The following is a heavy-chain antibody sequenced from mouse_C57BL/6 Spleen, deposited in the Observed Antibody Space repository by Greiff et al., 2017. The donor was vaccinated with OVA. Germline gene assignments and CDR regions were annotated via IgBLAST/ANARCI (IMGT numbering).Heavy chain of an antibody. CDR3: ASSYGNYPYYLDY. CDR1: GYTFTGYW. Sequence: VQLQQSGAELMKPGASVKLSCKATGYTFTGYWIEWVTQRPGHGLEWIGEILPGSGSTNYNEKFKGKATFTADTSSTTAYMHLSSLTTEDSAIYYCASSYGNYPYYLDYWGQGTTLTVSS. D-gene: IGHD2-1*01. V-gene: IGHV1-9*01. J-gene: IGHJ2*01. CDR2: ILPGSGST.